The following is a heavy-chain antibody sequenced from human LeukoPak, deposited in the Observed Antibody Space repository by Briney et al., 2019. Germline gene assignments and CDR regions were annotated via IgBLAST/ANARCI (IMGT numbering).Heavy chain of an antibody. CDR3: AKDAYYDSSGVDY. CDR2: ISGSGGST. D-gene: IGHD3-22*01. CDR1: GFTFSSYA. Sequence: PGGSLRLSCSASGFTFSSYALSWVRQAPGKGLEWVSAISGSGGSTYYADSVKGRFTISRDNSKNTLYLQMNSLRAEDTALHYCAKDAYYDSSGVDYWGQGTLVTVSS. J-gene: IGHJ4*02. V-gene: IGHV3-23*01.